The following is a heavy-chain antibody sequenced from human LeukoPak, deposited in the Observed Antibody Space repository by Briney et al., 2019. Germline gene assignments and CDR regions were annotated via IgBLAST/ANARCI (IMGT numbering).Heavy chain of an antibody. J-gene: IGHJ5*02. CDR1: GFTFSSYW. CDR2: ISYDGSNK. V-gene: IGHV3-30*18. Sequence: GGSLRLSCAASGFTFSSYWMHWVRHAPGKGLVWVAVISYDGSNKYYADSVKGRFTISRDNSKNTLYLQMNSLRAEDTAVYYYAKDRSSWFDPWGQGTLVTVSS. CDR3: AKDRSSWFDP.